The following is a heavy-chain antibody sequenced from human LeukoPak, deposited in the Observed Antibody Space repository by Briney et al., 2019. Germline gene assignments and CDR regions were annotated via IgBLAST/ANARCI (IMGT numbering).Heavy chain of an antibody. V-gene: IGHV2-5*01. J-gene: IGHJ4*02. D-gene: IGHD4-17*01. CDR2: IYGNNDQ. CDR1: GFSLTTITEA. CDR3: IHRTTVTSVDD. Sequence: SGPPLLKPTQTLTLTCTFSGFSLTTITEAVGCVRQPPGKAPEWHTFIYGNNDQRYSPSLNSRLTLTKDTAKNQVVLTMTHMESVDTATYYCIHRTTVTSVDDWGQGILVTVSS.